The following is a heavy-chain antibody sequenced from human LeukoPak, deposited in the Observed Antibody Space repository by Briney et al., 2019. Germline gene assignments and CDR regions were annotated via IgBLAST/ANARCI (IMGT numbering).Heavy chain of an antibody. CDR3: ARRSRGRSGYYYVADYYFDY. V-gene: IGHV4-34*01. J-gene: IGHJ4*02. Sequence: SEILSLTCAVYGGSFSCYYWSWLRQPPGRGLEWIGEINHSGSTNYNPSLKSRVTISVDTSKNQFSLKLSSVTAADTAVYYCARRSRGRSGYYYVADYYFDYWGQGTLVTVSS. CDR1: GGSFSCYY. D-gene: IGHD3-22*01. CDR2: INHSGST.